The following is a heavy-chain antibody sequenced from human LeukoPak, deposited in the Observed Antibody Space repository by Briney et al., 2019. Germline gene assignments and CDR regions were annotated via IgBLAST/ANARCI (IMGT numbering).Heavy chain of an antibody. V-gene: IGHV5-51*01. CDR3: ACRDSTSNSSYP. J-gene: IGHJ5*02. CDR1: GYSFTSYW. CDR2: IYPGDSRT. D-gene: IGHD1-14*01. Sequence: GESLKISCKGIGYSFTSYWIGWVRQMPGKGMEWMGVIYPGDSRTRYNPSFQGQVTISVDRSISTAYLQWVSLKASDTAMYYCACRDSTSNSSYPWGQGTLVTVSS.